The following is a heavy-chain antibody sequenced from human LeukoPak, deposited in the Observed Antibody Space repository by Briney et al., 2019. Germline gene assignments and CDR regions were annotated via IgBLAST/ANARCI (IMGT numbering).Heavy chain of an antibody. CDR1: GGSFSGYY. J-gene: IGHJ6*03. V-gene: IGHV4-34*01. D-gene: IGHD3-10*01. Sequence: PSEALSLTCAVYGGSFSGYYWSWIRQPPGKGLEWIGEINHSGSTNYNPSLKSRVTISVDTSKNQFSLKLSSVTAAVTAVYYCARRGKMVQPTYYYYMDVWGKGTTVTVSS. CDR2: INHSGST. CDR3: ARRGKMVQPTYYYYMDV.